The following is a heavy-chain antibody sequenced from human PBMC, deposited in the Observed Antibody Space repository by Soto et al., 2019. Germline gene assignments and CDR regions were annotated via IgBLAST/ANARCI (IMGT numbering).Heavy chain of an antibody. V-gene: IGHV2-5*02. J-gene: IGHJ5*02. CDR2: IYWDDDK. CDR3: AHSPLLLWFRAGNTFWFDP. CDR1: GFSLSTSGVG. D-gene: IGHD3-10*01. Sequence: QITLKESGPTLVKPTQTLTLTCTFSGFSLSTSGVGVGWIRQPPGKALEWLALIYWDDDKRYSPSLKSRLTITNDTSNTQVVLTMTNMDPVDTATYYCAHSPLLLWFRAGNTFWFDPWGQGTLVTVSS.